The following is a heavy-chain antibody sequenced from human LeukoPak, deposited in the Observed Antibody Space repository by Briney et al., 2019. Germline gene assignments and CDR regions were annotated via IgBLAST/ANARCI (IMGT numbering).Heavy chain of an antibody. V-gene: IGHV1-2*02. D-gene: IGHD2-2*01. CDR1: GSTFTDYY. CDR2: INPNSGGT. J-gene: IGHJ4*02. Sequence: ASVKVSCKASGSTFTDYYMHWVRQAPGPGLEWMGWINPNSGGTDYAQKFQGRVTMIRDTSISTAYMELSRLTSDDTAVYYCARGRYCSETSCSDFDSWGQGTLVTVSS. CDR3: ARGRYCSETSCSDFDS.